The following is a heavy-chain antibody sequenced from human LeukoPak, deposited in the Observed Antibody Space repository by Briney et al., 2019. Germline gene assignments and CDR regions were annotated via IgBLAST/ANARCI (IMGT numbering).Heavy chain of an antibody. Sequence: PSETLSLTCTVSGDSIIRYFWSWIRQPPGKGLEWIGYIYYIGSTTYNPSLKSRVTMSVDTSKSQFSLKLSSVTAADTAVYYCARRSPSLDWFDHWGQGTLVTVSS. CDR1: GDSIIRYF. CDR3: ARRSPSLDWFDH. D-gene: IGHD6-6*01. V-gene: IGHV4-59*01. CDR2: IYYIGST. J-gene: IGHJ5*02.